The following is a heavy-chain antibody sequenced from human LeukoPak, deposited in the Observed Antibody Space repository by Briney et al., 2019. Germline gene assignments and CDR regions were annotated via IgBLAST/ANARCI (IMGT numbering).Heavy chain of an antibody. Sequence: SQTVSLTCAISGDSVSSNSAAWNWIRQSPSRGLEWLGRTYYRSKWYNDYAVSVKSRITINPDTSKNQFSLQLNSVTPEDTAVYYCARANIVVVPAATTYYYYGMDVWGQGTTVTVSS. CDR3: ARANIVVVPAATTYYYYGMDV. CDR1: GDSVSSNSAA. V-gene: IGHV6-1*01. CDR2: TYYRSKWYN. D-gene: IGHD2-2*01. J-gene: IGHJ6*02.